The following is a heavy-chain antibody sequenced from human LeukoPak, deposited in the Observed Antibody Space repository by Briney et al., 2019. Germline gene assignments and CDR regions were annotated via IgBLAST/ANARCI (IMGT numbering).Heavy chain of an antibody. CDR1: GGSISSYY. D-gene: IGHD3-10*01. Sequence: PSETLSLTCTVSGGSISSYYWSWIRQPPGKGLEWIGYIYYSGSTNYNPSLKSRVTISVDTSKNQFSLKLSSVTAADTAVYYCARLHGSGRHEYYFDYWGQGTLVTVSS. J-gene: IGHJ4*02. CDR3: ARLHGSGRHEYYFDY. V-gene: IGHV4-59*01. CDR2: IYYSGST.